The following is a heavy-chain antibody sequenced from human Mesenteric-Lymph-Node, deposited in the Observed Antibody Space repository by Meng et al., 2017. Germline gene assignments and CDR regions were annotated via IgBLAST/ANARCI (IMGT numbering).Heavy chain of an antibody. D-gene: IGHD1-7*01. V-gene: IGHV3-21*01. CDR2: ISSSSSYI. CDR1: GFTFSSYS. Sequence: GESLKISCAASGFTFSSYSMNWVRQAPGKGLEWVSSISSSSSYIYYADSMKGRFTISRDNAKNSLYLQMNSLRAEDTAVYYCARKGNYLVTLDYWGQGTLVTVSS. CDR3: ARKGNYLVTLDY. J-gene: IGHJ4*02.